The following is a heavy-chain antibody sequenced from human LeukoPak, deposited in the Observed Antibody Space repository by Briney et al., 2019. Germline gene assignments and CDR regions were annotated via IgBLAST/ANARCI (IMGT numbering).Heavy chain of an antibody. J-gene: IGHJ4*02. CDR2: IYYSGST. CDR1: GGSISSYY. Sequence: SETLSLTCTVSGGSISSYYWSWIRQPPGKGLEWIGYIYYSGSTNYNPPLKSRVTISVDTSKNQFSLKLSSVTAADTAVNYCARVGAHREPTFDYWGQGTLVTVSS. CDR3: ARVGAHREPTFDY. D-gene: IGHD1-14*01. V-gene: IGHV4-59*01.